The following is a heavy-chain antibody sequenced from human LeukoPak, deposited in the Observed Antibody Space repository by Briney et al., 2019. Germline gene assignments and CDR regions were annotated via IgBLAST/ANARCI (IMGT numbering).Heavy chain of an antibody. CDR1: GGSISSYY. CDR3: VRSPQLDP. V-gene: IGHV4-59*01. Sequence: PSETLSLTCSVSGGSISSYYRSWVRQPPGKGLEWIGYIQNSVTSYTDNPSLQSRVTISVDTSKNQFSLRVTSVTAADTAVYYCVRSPQLDPWGQGTLVTVSS. J-gene: IGHJ5*02. CDR2: IQNSVTSY.